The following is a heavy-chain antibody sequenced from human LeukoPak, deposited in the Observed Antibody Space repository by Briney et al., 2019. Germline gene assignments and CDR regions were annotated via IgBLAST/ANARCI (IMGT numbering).Heavy chain of an antibody. D-gene: IGHD3-22*01. Sequence: GESLKISCKGSGYRFTSYWIGWVRQMPGKGLEWMGIIYPGDSDTRYSPSFQGQVTISADKSISTAYLPWSSLKASDTAMYYCARRAHYYDSSGYTLFDYWGQGTLVTVSS. V-gene: IGHV5-51*01. CDR3: ARRAHYYDSSGYTLFDY. CDR2: IYPGDSDT. CDR1: GYRFTSYW. J-gene: IGHJ4*02.